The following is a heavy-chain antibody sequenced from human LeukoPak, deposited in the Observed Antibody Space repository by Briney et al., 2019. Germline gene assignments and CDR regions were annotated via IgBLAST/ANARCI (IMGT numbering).Heavy chain of an antibody. CDR2: IIPMFGSP. D-gene: IGHD5-12*01. V-gene: IGHV1-69*05. Sequence: ASVQVSCKTSGGTFSSTPINWMRQAPGQGLEWMGGIIPMFGSPKYAQKFRGRVTITTDESTTTTYMELSSLRSEDTAVYYCASGYDSDYWGQGTLVTVSS. J-gene: IGHJ4*02. CDR3: ASGYDSDY. CDR1: GGTFSSTP.